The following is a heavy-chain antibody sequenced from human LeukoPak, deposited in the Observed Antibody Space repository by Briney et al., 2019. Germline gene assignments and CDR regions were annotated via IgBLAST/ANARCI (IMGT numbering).Heavy chain of an antibody. CDR3: ARWEESDAFDI. CDR1: GGSFSGYY. Sequence: SETLSLTCAVYGGSFSGYYWSWIRQPPGKGLEWIGEINHSGSTNYNPSLKSRVTISVDTSKNQFSLKLSSVTAADTAVYYCARWEESDAFDIWGQGTMVTVSS. D-gene: IGHD1-26*01. J-gene: IGHJ3*02. V-gene: IGHV4-34*01. CDR2: INHSGST.